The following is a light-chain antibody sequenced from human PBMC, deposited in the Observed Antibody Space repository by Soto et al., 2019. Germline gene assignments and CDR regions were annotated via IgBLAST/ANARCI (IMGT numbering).Light chain of an antibody. V-gene: IGKV3-11*01. Sequence: EIVLTQSPATLSLSPGERATLSCTASQSVRSFLAWYQQKPGQAPRLLIYDASNRATGVPGRFSGSGSGTDFTLTISSLEPEDFAVYYCQQRRSWPPALSFGGGTKVE. CDR1: QSVRSF. CDR3: QQRRSWPPALS. CDR2: DAS. J-gene: IGKJ4*01.